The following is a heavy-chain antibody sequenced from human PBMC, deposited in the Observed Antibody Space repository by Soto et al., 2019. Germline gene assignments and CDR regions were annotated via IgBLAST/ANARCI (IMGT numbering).Heavy chain of an antibody. CDR2: INHSGST. V-gene: IGHV4-34*01. CDR3: ARMGRWELLRGYFDY. Sequence: QVQLQQWGAGLLKPSETLSLTCAVYGGSFSGYYWSWIRQPPGKGLEWIGEINHSGSTNYNPSLNSRVTISVDTSKNQFSLKLSSVTAADTAVYYCARMGRWELLRGYFDYWGQGTLVTVSS. D-gene: IGHD1-26*01. J-gene: IGHJ4*02. CDR1: GGSFSGYY.